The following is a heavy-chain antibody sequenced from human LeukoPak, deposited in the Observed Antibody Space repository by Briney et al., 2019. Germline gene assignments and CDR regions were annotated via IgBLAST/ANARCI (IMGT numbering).Heavy chain of an antibody. V-gene: IGHV4-34*01. Sequence: MSSETLSLTCAVYGGSFSGYYWSWIRQPPGKGLEWIGEINHSGSTNYNPSLKSRVTISVDTSKNQFSLKLSSVTAADTAVYYCARTRISYGDYEVYWGQGTLVTVSS. CDR1: GGSFSGYY. CDR2: INHSGST. J-gene: IGHJ4*02. CDR3: ARTRISYGDYEVY. D-gene: IGHD4-17*01.